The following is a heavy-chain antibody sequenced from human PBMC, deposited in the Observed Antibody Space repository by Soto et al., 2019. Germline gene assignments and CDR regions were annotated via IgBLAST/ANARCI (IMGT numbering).Heavy chain of an antibody. CDR1: GFSLTTTGVG. Sequence: QITLKESGPTLVKPTQTLTLTCTFSGFSLTTTGVGVAWFRQPPGKALEWLALIFWDDDRRYSPSLRSRLSITKDTSKNQVVLRMTNMDPVDTATNYCAHRRGGGSVVEERWGQGTLVTVSS. V-gene: IGHV2-5*02. D-gene: IGHD2-15*01. J-gene: IGHJ1*01. CDR3: AHRRGGGSVVEER. CDR2: IFWDDDR.